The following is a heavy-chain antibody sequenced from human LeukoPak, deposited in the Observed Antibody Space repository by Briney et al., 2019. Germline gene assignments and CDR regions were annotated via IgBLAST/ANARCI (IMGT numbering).Heavy chain of an antibody. D-gene: IGHD3-3*01. CDR3: ARSVLFWSGYINWFDP. Sequence: SSVKVSCKASGGTFSSYAISWVRQAPGQGLEWMGRIIPIFGTANYAQKFQGRVTITTDESTSTAYMELSSLRSADTAVYYCARSVLFWSGYINWFDPWGQGTLVTVSS. V-gene: IGHV1-69*05. J-gene: IGHJ5*02. CDR1: GGTFSSYA. CDR2: IIPIFGTA.